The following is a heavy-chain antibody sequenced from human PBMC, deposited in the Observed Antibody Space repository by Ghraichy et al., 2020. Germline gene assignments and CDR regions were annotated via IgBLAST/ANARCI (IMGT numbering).Heavy chain of an antibody. CDR2: IYGGGST. V-gene: IGHV3-53*01. D-gene: IGHD2-21*01. CDR1: GFTVSSNY. CDR3: ASGVGGGSDCCSLDY. Sequence: GESLNISCAASGFTVSSNYMSWVRQAPGKGLEWVSVIYGGGSTYYADSVKGGFTISSDNSKNTRYLQMNNLRAEVTAVYYFASGVGGGSDCCSLDYWGQGTLVTVSS. J-gene: IGHJ4*02.